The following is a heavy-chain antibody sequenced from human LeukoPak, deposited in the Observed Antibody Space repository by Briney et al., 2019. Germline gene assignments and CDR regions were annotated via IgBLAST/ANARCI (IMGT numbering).Heavy chain of an antibody. CDR2: INSDGSTT. CDR1: GFTFRTYW. CDR3: TTGGILSGRY. D-gene: IGHD2-15*01. J-gene: IGHJ4*02. V-gene: IGHV3-74*01. Sequence: GGSLRLSCAVSGFTFRTYWMHWVRQAPGKGPVWVSRINSDGSTTNYADSVKGRFTISRDNARNTLYLQMNSLSAEDTALYYCTTGGILSGRYWGQGTLVTVSS.